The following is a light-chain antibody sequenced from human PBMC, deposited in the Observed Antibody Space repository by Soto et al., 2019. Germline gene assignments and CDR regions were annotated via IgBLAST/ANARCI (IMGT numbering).Light chain of an antibody. V-gene: IGKV1-33*01. Sequence: DIQMTQSPSSLSASVGDRVTITCQASQDISNYLNWYQQKPGKAPKLLIYDASNLETCVPSRFSGSGSGTDFTFTISSLQPEDIATYYCQHYDNLPLTFGGGTKVEIK. CDR1: QDISNY. J-gene: IGKJ4*01. CDR2: DAS. CDR3: QHYDNLPLT.